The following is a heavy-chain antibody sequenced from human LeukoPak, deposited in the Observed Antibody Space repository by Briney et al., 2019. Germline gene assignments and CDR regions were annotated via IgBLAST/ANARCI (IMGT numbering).Heavy chain of an antibody. CDR3: AREDDRSGYYPMGVADY. Sequence: GVLRLSCAASGFTFSSYSMNWVRQAPGKGLEWVSSISSSSSYIYYADSVKGRFTISRDNAKNSLYLQMNSLRAEYTAVYYCAREDDRSGYYPMGVADYWGQGTLVTGSS. CDR2: ISSSSSYI. J-gene: IGHJ4*02. CDR1: GFTFSSYS. D-gene: IGHD3-22*01. V-gene: IGHV3-21*01.